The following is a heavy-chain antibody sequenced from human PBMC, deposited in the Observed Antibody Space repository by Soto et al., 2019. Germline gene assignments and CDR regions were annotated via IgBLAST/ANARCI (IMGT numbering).Heavy chain of an antibody. CDR1: GGSISSGSFY. J-gene: IGHJ4*02. D-gene: IGHD6-19*01. V-gene: IGHV4-61*01. Sequence: SETLSLTCTVSGGSISSGSFYWTWIRQPPGKGLEWIGYIYSSGTTNYNPSLKSRVTISVDTSKNQFSLKLSSVTAADTAMYYCAREIEMAVIFDSWGQGTLVTVSS. CDR2: IYSSGTT. CDR3: AREIEMAVIFDS.